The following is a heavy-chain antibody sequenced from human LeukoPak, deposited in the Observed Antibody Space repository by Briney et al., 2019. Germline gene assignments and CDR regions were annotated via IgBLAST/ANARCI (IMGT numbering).Heavy chain of an antibody. Sequence: TGGSLRLSCAASGFTFDDYAMHWVRQAPGKGLEWVSGISWNSGSIGYADSVKGRFTISRDNAKNSLYLQMNSLRAEDTALYYCAKDIATGNRLYYFDYWGQGTLVTVSS. CDR2: ISWNSGSI. J-gene: IGHJ4*02. CDR3: AKDIATGNRLYYFDY. CDR1: GFTFDDYA. D-gene: IGHD1-14*01. V-gene: IGHV3-9*01.